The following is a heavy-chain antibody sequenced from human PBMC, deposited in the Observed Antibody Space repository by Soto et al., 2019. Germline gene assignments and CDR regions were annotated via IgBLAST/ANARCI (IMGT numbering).Heavy chain of an antibody. J-gene: IGHJ6*02. CDR2: IYYSGST. D-gene: IGHD5-18*01. CDR3: ARQGSDTAMHYYYYGMDV. Sequence: SETLSLTCTVSGGSISSSSYYWGWIRQPPGKGLEWIGSIYYSGSTCYNPSLKSRVTISVDTSKNQFSLKLSSVTAADTAVYYCARQGSDTAMHYYYYGMDVWGQGTTVTVSS. V-gene: IGHV4-39*01. CDR1: GGSISSSSYY.